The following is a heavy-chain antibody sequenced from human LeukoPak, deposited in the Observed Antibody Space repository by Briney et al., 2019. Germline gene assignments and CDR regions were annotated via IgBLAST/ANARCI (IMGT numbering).Heavy chain of an antibody. Sequence: SETLSLTCTVSGGSISSYYWSWIRQPPGKGLEWIGYIYYSGSTNYNPSLKSRVTMSVDTSKNQFSLKLSSVTAADTAVYYCARGLRNWFDPWGQGTLVTVSS. CDR2: IYYSGST. J-gene: IGHJ5*02. D-gene: IGHD4-17*01. V-gene: IGHV4-59*12. CDR1: GGSISSYY. CDR3: ARGLRNWFDP.